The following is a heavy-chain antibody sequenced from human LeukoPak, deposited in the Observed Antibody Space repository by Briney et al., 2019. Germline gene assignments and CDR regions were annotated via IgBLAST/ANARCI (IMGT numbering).Heavy chain of an antibody. V-gene: IGHV4-59*08. CDR2: IYYSGRT. CDR1: GGSISSYY. Sequence: SETLSLTCTVSGGSISSYYWSWIRQPPGKGLEWIGNIYYSGRTNYNPSLKSRVTISIDTSKNQFSLKLRSVTAADTAVRHCARLVYDSRGYYFDYWGQGTLVTVSS. CDR3: ARLVYDSRGYYFDY. J-gene: IGHJ4*02. D-gene: IGHD3-22*01.